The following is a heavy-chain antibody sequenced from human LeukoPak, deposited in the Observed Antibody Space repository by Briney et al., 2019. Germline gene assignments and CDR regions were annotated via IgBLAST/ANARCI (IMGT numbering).Heavy chain of an antibody. CDR3: ARGRGYSYAFDP. D-gene: IGHD5-18*01. Sequence: SETLSLTCTVSGGSIISSSAYYWGWIRQPPGKGLEWIGSISYRGSTYYNPSLQSRVTISIDTSNNQFSLRLSSVTAADTAVYYCARGRGYSYAFDPWGPGTLVTVSS. CDR1: GGSIISSSAYY. V-gene: IGHV4-39*01. CDR2: ISYRGST. J-gene: IGHJ5*02.